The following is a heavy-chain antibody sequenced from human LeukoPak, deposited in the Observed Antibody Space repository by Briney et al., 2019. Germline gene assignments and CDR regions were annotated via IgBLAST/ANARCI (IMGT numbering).Heavy chain of an antibody. V-gene: IGHV4-59*12. J-gene: IGHJ4*02. CDR3: ARRSGWYFDY. D-gene: IGHD6-19*01. Sequence: SETLSLTCTVSGGSISSYYWSWIRQPPGKGLEWIGYVYYAGSTNYNPSLKSRVTISVDTSKNQFSLKLSSVTAADTAVYYCARRSGWYFDYWGQGTLVTVSS. CDR1: GGSISSYY. CDR2: VYYAGST.